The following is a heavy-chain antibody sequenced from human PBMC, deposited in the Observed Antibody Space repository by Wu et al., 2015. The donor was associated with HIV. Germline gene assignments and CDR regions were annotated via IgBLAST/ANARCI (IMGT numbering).Heavy chain of an antibody. Sequence: QVQLVQSGAEVKKPGASVKVSCQASGYTFTIYDINWVRQAPGQGLEWMGWMNPNSGNTGYAQKFQGRVTITRNTSISTAYMELSSLRSEDTAVYYCARGGIKQQLGTFDYWGQGTLVTVSS. CDR3: ARGGIKQQLGTFDY. J-gene: IGHJ4*02. CDR2: MNPNSGNT. CDR1: GYTFTIYD. V-gene: IGHV1-8*01. D-gene: IGHD6-13*01.